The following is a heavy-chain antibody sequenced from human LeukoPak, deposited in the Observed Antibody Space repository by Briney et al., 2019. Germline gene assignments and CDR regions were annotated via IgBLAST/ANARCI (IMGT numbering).Heavy chain of an antibody. V-gene: IGHV1-18*01. CDR1: GYTFTSYG. J-gene: IGHJ6*03. D-gene: IGHD3-16*01. Sequence: LRASVKVSCKASGYTFTSYGISWVRQAPGQGLEWMGWISAYNGNTNYAQKLQGRVTMTTDTSTSTAYMELSSLRSEDTAVYYCARGLDYYYYYMDVWGKGTTVTVSS. CDR2: ISAYNGNT. CDR3: ARGLDYYYYYMDV.